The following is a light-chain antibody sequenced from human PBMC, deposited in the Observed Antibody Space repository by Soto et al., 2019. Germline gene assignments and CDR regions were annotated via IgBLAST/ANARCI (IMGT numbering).Light chain of an antibody. V-gene: IGLV2-14*01. CDR1: SSDVGGYNY. Sequence: QSALTQPASVSGSPGQSITISCTGTSSDVGGYNYVSWYQQHPGNAPKLMIYEVSNRPSGVSNRFSGSKSGNKASLTISGLQAEDEADYYCSSYRSSSTPLIFGTGTKVTVL. CDR2: EVS. J-gene: IGLJ1*01. CDR3: SSYRSSSTPLI.